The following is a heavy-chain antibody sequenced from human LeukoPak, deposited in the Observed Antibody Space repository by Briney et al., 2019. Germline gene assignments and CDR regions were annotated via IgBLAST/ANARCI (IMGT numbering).Heavy chain of an antibody. D-gene: IGHD3-22*01. CDR3: AKDWDSSGYFDI. J-gene: IGHJ3*02. CDR2: ISGGGGST. CDR1: GFTFSSYG. Sequence: GGSLRLSCAASGFTFSSYGMSWVRQAPGKGLEWVSGISGGGGSTHYADSVKGRFTISRDNSKNTLYLQMNSLRAEDTPVYYCAKDWDSSGYFDIWGQGTMVTVSS. V-gene: IGHV3-23*01.